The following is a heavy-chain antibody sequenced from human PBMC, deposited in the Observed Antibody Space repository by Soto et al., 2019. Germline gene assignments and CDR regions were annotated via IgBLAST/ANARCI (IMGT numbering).Heavy chain of an antibody. V-gene: IGHV2-5*01. D-gene: IGHD3-3*01. J-gene: IGHJ4*02. CDR2: IYWNDDK. Sequence: QITLKESGPTLVKPTQTLTLTCTFSGFSLSTSGVGVGWIRQPPGKALEWLALIYWNDDKRYSPSLKSRLTITKDTSKNQVVLTMTNMDPVDTATYYCAHANGASYDFWSGYYSHSHYYFGYWGQGTLVTVSS. CDR1: GFSLSTSGVG. CDR3: AHANGASYDFWSGYYSHSHYYFGY.